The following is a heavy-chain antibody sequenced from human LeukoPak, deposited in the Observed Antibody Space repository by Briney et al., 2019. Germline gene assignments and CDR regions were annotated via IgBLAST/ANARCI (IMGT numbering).Heavy chain of an antibody. V-gene: IGHV3-21*01. J-gene: IGHJ6*02. D-gene: IGHD3-10*01. CDR2: ISSSSSYI. Sequence: GGSLRLSCAASGFTFSSYSMNWVRQAPGKELEWVSSISSSSSYIYYADSVKGRFTISRDNAKNSLYLQMNSLRAEDTAVYYCARVRVVRGVITLLPRTVGMDVWGQGTTVTVSS. CDR3: ARVRVVRGVITLLPRTVGMDV. CDR1: GFTFSSYS.